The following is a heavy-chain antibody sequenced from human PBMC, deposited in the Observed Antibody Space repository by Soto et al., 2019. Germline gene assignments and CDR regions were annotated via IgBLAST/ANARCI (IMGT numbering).Heavy chain of an antibody. D-gene: IGHD3-10*01. CDR2: IYYSGST. CDR1: GGSISSYY. V-gene: IGHV4-59*01. J-gene: IGHJ4*02. CDR3: ARDYYGPGSYTH. Sequence: SETLSLTCTVSGGSISSYYWSWIRQPPGKGLEWIGYIYYSGSTNYNPSLKSRVTISVDTSKNQFSLKLSSVTAADTAVYYCARDYYGPGSYTHWGQGTLVTVSS.